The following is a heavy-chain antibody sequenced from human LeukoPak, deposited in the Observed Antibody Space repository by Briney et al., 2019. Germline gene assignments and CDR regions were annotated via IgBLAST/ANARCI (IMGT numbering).Heavy chain of an antibody. CDR1: GFTFSSYS. V-gene: IGHV3-21*01. CDR2: ISSSSSYI. CDR3: AGENSNRGAFDI. Sequence: GGSLRLSCAASGFTFSSYSMNWVRQAPGKGLEWVSSISSSSSYIYYADSVKGRFTISRDNAKNSLYLQMNSLRAEDTAVYYCAGENSNRGAFDIWGQGTMVTVSS. J-gene: IGHJ3*02. D-gene: IGHD6-13*01.